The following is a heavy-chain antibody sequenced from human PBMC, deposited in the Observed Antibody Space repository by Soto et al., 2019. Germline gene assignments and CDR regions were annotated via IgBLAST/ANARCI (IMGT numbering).Heavy chain of an antibody. CDR3: EDACGGRSLY. Sequence: QITLKESGPTLVKPTQTLTLTCTFSGVSLPTDSVGVGWIRQPPGKALEWLAVIYWDDSKTYRPSLKSRLTSTKDTSNNHVALTMTDMAPGATATYYCEDACGGRSLYWGQGTLVTVSS. CDR1: GVSLPTDSVG. J-gene: IGHJ4*02. D-gene: IGHD2-21*01. V-gene: IGHV2-5*02. CDR2: IYWDDSK.